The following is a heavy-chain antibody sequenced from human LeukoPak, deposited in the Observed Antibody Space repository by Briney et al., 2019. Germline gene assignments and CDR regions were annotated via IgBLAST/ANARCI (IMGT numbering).Heavy chain of an antibody. CDR2: ISSSSSYI. Sequence: GTSLRLSCAASGFTFRSYGMHWVRQAPGKGLEWVSSISSSSSYIYYADSVKGRFTISRDNAKNSLYLQMNSLRAEDTAVYYCAREGGTYYYGSGSQINDYWGQGTLVTVSS. V-gene: IGHV3-21*01. CDR1: GFTFRSYG. J-gene: IGHJ4*02. CDR3: AREGGTYYYGSGSQINDY. D-gene: IGHD3-10*01.